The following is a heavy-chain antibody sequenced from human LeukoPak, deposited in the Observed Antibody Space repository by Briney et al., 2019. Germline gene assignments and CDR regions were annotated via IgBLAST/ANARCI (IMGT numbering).Heavy chain of an antibody. CDR1: GFTVSSTY. J-gene: IGHJ4*02. CDR2: IYSGGNI. D-gene: IGHD2-15*01. Sequence: GGSLRLSCAASGFTVSSTYMSWVRQAPGKGLEWVSVIYSGGNIYYIDSVKGRFTISRDTFKNTLYLQMNSLRAEDTAVYFCASRHCSGGGCYFAGADPFDYWGQGTLVTVSS. CDR3: ASRHCSGGGCYFAGADPFDY. V-gene: IGHV3-53*01.